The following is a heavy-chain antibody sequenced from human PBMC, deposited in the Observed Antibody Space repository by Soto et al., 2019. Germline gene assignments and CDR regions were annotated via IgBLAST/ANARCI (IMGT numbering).Heavy chain of an antibody. V-gene: IGHV5-51*01. CDR2: IYPGDSDT. CDR3: VRDLGGVLRYFDWRNDAFDI. CDR1: GYSFTSYW. J-gene: IGHJ3*02. D-gene: IGHD3-9*01. Sequence: GESLKISCKGSGYSFTSYWIGWVRQMPGKGLEWMGIIYPGDSDTRYSPSFQGQVTISADKSISTAYLQWSSLKASDTAMYYCVRDLGGVLRYFDWRNDAFDIWGQGTMVTVSS.